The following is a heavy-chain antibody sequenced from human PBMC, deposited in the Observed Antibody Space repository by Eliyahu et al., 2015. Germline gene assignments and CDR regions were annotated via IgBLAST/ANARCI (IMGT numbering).Heavy chain of an antibody. CDR3: ARHPRRGRYCSSTSCSNFDY. J-gene: IGHJ4*02. V-gene: IGHV4-39*01. D-gene: IGHD2-2*01. CDR1: GGSISSSSYY. Sequence: QLQLQESGPGLVKPSETLSLTCTVSGGSISSSSYYWGWIRQPPGKGLEWIGSIYYSGSTYYNPSLKSRVTISVDTSKNQFSLKLSSVTAADTAVYYCARHPRRGRYCSSTSCSNFDYWGQGTLVTVSS. CDR2: IYYSGST.